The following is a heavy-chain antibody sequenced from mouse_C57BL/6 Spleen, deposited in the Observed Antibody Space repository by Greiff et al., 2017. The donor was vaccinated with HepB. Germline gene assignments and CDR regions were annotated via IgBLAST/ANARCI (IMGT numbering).Heavy chain of an antibody. CDR3: AKDGSSAWFAY. CDR2: INPGSGGT. V-gene: IGHV1-54*01. Sequence: QVQLQQSGAELVRPGTSVKVSCKASGYAFTNYLIEWVKQRPGQGLEWIGVINPGSGGTNYNEKFKGKATLTADKSSSTAYMQLSNLTSEDSAVCFCAKDGSSAWFAYWDQGTLVTVSA. D-gene: IGHD1-1*01. CDR1: GYAFTNYL. J-gene: IGHJ3*01.